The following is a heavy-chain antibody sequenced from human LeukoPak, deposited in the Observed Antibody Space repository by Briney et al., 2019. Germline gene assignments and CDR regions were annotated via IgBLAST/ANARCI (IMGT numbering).Heavy chain of an antibody. V-gene: IGHV4-59*01. J-gene: IGHJ3*02. D-gene: IGHD2-21*02. CDR3: ARDPAYCGGDCYSDAFDI. CDR1: GGSISSYY. Sequence: SETLSLTCTVSGGSISSYYWSWIRQPPGKGLEWIGYIYYSGSTNYNPSLKSRVTISVDTSKNQFSLKLSSVTAADTAVYYCARDPAYCGGDCYSDAFDIWGQGTMVTVSS. CDR2: IYYSGST.